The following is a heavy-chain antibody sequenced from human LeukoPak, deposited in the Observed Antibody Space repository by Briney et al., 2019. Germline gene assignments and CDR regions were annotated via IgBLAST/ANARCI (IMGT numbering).Heavy chain of an antibody. CDR2: IYHSGST. CDR1: GGSISSGGYS. CDR3: ARGHWWVPAAIYDY. Sequence: PSETLSLTCAVSGGSISSGGYSWSWIRQPPGKGLEWIGYIYHSGSTYYNPSLKSRVTISVDRSKNQFSLKLSSVTAADTAVYYCARGHWWVPAAIYDYWGQGTLVTVSS. V-gene: IGHV4-30-2*01. D-gene: IGHD2-2*02. J-gene: IGHJ4*02.